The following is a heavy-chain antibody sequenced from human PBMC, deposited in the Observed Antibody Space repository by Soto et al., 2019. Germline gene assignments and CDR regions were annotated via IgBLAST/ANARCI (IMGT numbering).Heavy chain of an antibody. CDR1: GGSISSYY. CDR2: IYYSGST. CDR3: ARRYGTTFDY. Sequence: QVQLQESDPGLVKPSETLSLTCTVSGGSISSYYWSWIRQPPGKGLEWIGYIYYSGSTNYNPSLKSLVTISVDTSKNQFSLKLSSVTAADTAVYYCARRYGTTFDYWGQGTLVTVSS. V-gene: IGHV4-59*01. D-gene: IGHD1-7*01. J-gene: IGHJ4*02.